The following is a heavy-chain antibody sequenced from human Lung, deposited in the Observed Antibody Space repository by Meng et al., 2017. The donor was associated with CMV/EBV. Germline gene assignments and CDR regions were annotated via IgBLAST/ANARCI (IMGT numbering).Heavy chain of an antibody. Sequence: ASXXVSXKASGYRFTDFNMHWVRQAPGQGLEWMGWINSNSGATNYAQKFQGRVIMTRDTSITTAYLELPSLRPDDTAVYSCARVYAKGPPRSFDYWDHGTXVTVSS. V-gene: IGHV1-2*02. D-gene: IGHD5/OR15-5a*01. CDR1: GYRFTDFN. CDR2: INSNSGAT. CDR3: ARVYAKGPPRSFDY. J-gene: IGHJ4*01.